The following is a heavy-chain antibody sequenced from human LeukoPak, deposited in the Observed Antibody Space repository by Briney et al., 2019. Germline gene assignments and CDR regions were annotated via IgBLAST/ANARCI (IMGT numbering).Heavy chain of an antibody. CDR2: VGTGGDT. CDR1: GFSFRNYD. V-gene: IGHV3-13*01. Sequence: PGGSLRLSCSASGFSFRNYDMHWVRQPTGKGLEWVSAVGTGGDTYYAGSVKGRFTVVRENAKNTLYLQMNSLRAGDTAMYYCARRSAAARNDAFDIWGQGTMVTVSS. CDR3: ARRSAAARNDAFDI. D-gene: IGHD5-18*01. J-gene: IGHJ3*02.